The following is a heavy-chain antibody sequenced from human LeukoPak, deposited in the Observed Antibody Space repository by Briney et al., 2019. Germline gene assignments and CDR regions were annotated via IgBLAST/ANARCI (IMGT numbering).Heavy chain of an antibody. Sequence: PGGSLRLSCAASGFTFSSYAMHWVRQAPGKGLEWVAVISYDGSNKYYADSVKGRFTISRDNSKNTLYLQMNSLRAEDTAVYYCARDQAIVGAERGGYFDYWGQGTLVTVSS. CDR2: ISYDGSNK. CDR3: ARDQAIVGAERGGYFDY. J-gene: IGHJ4*02. D-gene: IGHD1-26*01. V-gene: IGHV3-30-3*01. CDR1: GFTFSSYA.